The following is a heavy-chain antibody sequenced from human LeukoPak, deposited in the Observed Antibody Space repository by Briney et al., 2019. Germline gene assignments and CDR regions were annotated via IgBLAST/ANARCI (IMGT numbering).Heavy chain of an antibody. CDR3: AKELTTVTHFDS. CDR2: ISYDGSDE. V-gene: IGHV3-30*18. D-gene: IGHD4-17*01. Sequence: GRSLRLSCAASGFTFSNYGMRWVRQAPGKGLEWVAVISYDGSDEEYADSVKGRFTIFRDNSKDMLYLQMNSLRAEDTAVYYCAKELTTVTHFDSWGQGTLATVSS. J-gene: IGHJ4*02. CDR1: GFTFSNYG.